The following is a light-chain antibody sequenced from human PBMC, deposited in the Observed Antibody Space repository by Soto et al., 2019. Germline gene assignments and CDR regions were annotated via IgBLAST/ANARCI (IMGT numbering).Light chain of an antibody. CDR2: YDS. CDR3: QVWDNSSEHYV. Sequence: SYELTQPHSLSVAPGRTAKITCGGDNIESKSVHWYQQKPGQAPVLVMYYDSDRPSGIPERLSGSNSGNTATLTISRVEDGDEADYYCQVWDNSSEHYVFGTGTKLTVL. V-gene: IGLV3-21*04. CDR1: NIESKS. J-gene: IGLJ1*01.